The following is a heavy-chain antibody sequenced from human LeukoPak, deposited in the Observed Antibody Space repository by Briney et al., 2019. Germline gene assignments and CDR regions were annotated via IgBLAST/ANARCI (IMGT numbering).Heavy chain of an antibody. V-gene: IGHV4-34*01. D-gene: IGHD6-6*01. CDR3: ARVRSSSSRYYYYYYYMDV. CDR1: GGSFSGYY. J-gene: IGHJ6*03. Sequence: PWETLSLTCAVYGGSFSGYYWSWIRQPPGKGLEWIGEINHSGSTNYNPSLKSRVTISVDTSKNQFSLKLSSVTAADTAVYYCARVRSSSSRYYYYYYYMDVWGKGTTVTVSS. CDR2: INHSGST.